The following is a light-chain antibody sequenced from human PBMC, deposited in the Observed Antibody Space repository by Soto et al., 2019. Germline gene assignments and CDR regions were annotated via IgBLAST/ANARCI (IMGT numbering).Light chain of an antibody. CDR2: EVS. J-gene: IGLJ1*01. CDR3: SSFRSTNTFFV. Sequence: QSALTQPASVSGSPGQSITISCAGTSSDIGGYNYVSWYQQPPGKAPKVIISEVSNPPSGVSNRFSGSKSGNTASLTISGLQAEDEADYYCSSFRSTNTFFVFGTGTKLTVL. V-gene: IGLV2-14*01. CDR1: SSDIGGYNY.